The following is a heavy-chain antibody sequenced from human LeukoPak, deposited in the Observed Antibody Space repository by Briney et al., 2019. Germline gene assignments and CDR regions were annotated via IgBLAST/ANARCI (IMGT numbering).Heavy chain of an antibody. J-gene: IGHJ6*03. D-gene: IGHD2-8*01. V-gene: IGHV1-2*02. CDR2: INPNSGGT. CDR3: ARSAEHCANGVCFTKYYMDV. CDR1: GHTFTASY. Sequence: ASVKVSCKTSGHTFTASYIHWVRQAPGQGLEWMGRINPNSGGTNYAQKFQGRVTMTRDTSINTAYMEVRRLTSDDTADYYCARSAEHCANGVCFTKYYMDVWGKGTAVTVSS.